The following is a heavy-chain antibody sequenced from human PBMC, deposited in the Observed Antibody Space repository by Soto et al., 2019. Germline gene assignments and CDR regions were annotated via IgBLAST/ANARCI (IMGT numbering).Heavy chain of an antibody. D-gene: IGHD5-12*01. J-gene: IGHJ4*02. CDR1: GYSISSSNW. Sequence: PSETLSLTCAVSGYSISSSNWWSWVRQPPGKGPEWIGEIYHSGSTNYNPSLKSRVTLSVDMSKNQFSLKLSSVTAADTAVYYCARVVEMATSYLDYWGQGTLVTVSS. CDR3: ARVVEMATSYLDY. V-gene: IGHV4-4*02. CDR2: IYHSGST.